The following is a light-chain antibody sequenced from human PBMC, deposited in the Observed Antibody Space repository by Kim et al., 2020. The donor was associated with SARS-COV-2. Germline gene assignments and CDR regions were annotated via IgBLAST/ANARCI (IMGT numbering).Light chain of an antibody. CDR3: QQYGPAHVT. J-gene: IGKJ1*01. Sequence: DIVLTQSPGTLSLSPGEGGTLSCRASRTVNARYVAWYQQKPGQVPRLLIYGASTRATGIPDRFSGSGSGTEFTLTIDRLEPEDFAVYICQQYGPAHVTFGQGTKVDIK. V-gene: IGKV3-20*01. CDR1: RTVNARY. CDR2: GAS.